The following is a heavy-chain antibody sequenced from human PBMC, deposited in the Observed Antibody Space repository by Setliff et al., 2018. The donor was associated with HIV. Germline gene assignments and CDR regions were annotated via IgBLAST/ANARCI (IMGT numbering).Heavy chain of an antibody. J-gene: IGHJ4*02. D-gene: IGHD6-13*01. V-gene: IGHV4-31*03. CDR1: GGSISSGGFY. Sequence: SETLSLTCTVTGGSISSGGFYWTWIRQHPGKGLEWIGYIYNTGSTYPSPSLESRVTISIDTSKTQFPLRLSAVTAADTAVYFCASGRGSSSSWPIDYWGQGTLVTVSS. CDR3: ASGRGSSSSWPIDY. CDR2: IYNTGST.